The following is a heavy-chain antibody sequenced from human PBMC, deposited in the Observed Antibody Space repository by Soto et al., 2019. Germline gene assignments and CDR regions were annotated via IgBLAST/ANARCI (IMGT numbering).Heavy chain of an antibody. CDR2: ISAYNGNT. V-gene: IGHV1-18*01. CDR1: GYTFTSYG. D-gene: IGHD3-3*01. J-gene: IGHJ6*02. Sequence: ASVKVSCKASGYTFTSYGISWVRQAPGQGLEWMGWISAYNGNTNYAQKLQGRVTMTTDTSTSTAYMELRSLRSDDTAVYYCARDWGFLEWLLTPERMDVGGQGTTVTVSS. CDR3: ARDWGFLEWLLTPERMDV.